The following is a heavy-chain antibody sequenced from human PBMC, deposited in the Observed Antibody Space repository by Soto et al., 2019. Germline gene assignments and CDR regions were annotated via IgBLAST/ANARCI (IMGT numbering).Heavy chain of an antibody. D-gene: IGHD3-22*01. Sequence: SETLSLTCTVSGGSISSSSYYWGWIRQPPGKGLEWIGSIYYSGSTYYNPSLKSRVTISVDTSKNQFSLRLSSVTAADTAVYYCAREMNYYDTSGDSYFDYWGQGTLVTVSS. CDR2: IYYSGST. CDR1: GGSISSSSYY. V-gene: IGHV4-39*07. J-gene: IGHJ4*02. CDR3: AREMNYYDTSGDSYFDY.